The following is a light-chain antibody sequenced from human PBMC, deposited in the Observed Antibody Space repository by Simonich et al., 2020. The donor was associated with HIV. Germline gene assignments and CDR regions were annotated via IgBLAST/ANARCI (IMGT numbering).Light chain of an antibody. Sequence: DIVMTQSPDSLAVSLGERSTINSKSSQSVLYSSNNKNYLAWYQQKPGQPPKLLIYWASTRESGVPDRFSGSGSGTDFTLIISSLQAEDVAVYYCQQYYSTPLTFGGGTKVEIK. J-gene: IGKJ4*01. CDR1: QSVLYSSNNKNY. CDR3: QQYYSTPLT. CDR2: WAS. V-gene: IGKV4-1*01.